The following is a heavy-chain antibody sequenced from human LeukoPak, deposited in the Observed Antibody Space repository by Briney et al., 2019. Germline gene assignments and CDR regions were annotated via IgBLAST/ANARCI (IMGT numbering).Heavy chain of an antibody. J-gene: IGHJ4*02. CDR3: AKDRGSSWTFDY. Sequence: GGSLRLSCAASGFTFSNYAMHWVRQAPAKVLEWVAVIWDDGSNKYYADPVKGRFTISNANSRNTLYLQMNSMTAEDTAVYYCAKDRGSSWTFDYWGQGTLVTVSS. D-gene: IGHD6-13*01. V-gene: IGHV3-33*06. CDR2: IWDDGSNK. CDR1: GFTFSNYA.